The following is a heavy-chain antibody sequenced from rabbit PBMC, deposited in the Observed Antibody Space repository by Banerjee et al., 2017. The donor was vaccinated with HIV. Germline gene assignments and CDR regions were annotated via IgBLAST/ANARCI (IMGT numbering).Heavy chain of an antibody. D-gene: IGHD4-1*01. J-gene: IGHJ4*01. V-gene: IGHV1S45*01. Sequence: LEESGGGLVKPGGTLTLTCTVSGFSFSSNWICWVPQAPGKGLEWIACIDTYDGDTDYANWPKGRFTISKTSSTTVTLRMTSLKAADTATYFRAGDLDGVIGWKFGWWGPGTLVTVS. CDR3: AGDLDGVIGWKFGW. CDR1: GFSFSSNW. CDR2: IDTYDGDT.